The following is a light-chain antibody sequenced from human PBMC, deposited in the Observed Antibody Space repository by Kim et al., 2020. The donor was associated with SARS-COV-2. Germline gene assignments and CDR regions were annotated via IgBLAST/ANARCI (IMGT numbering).Light chain of an antibody. Sequence: QSITISCTGTTNAVSGYNYVSWYQQHPGKAPKLIIFDVTNRPSGVSNRFSGSKSGNTASLTISGLQAADEADYYCSSYITRTGLYVFGAGTKVTVL. V-gene: IGLV2-14*03. J-gene: IGLJ1*01. CDR2: DVT. CDR3: SSYITRTGLYV. CDR1: TNAVSGYNY.